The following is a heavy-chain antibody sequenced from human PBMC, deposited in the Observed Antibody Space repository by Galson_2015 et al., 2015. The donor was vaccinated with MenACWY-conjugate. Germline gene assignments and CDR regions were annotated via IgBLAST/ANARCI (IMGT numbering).Heavy chain of an antibody. Sequence: SGAEVKKPGESLKISCTGSGYSFTNNWIGWVRQMPGKGLEWMGIIYPADSDTRYSPSFQGQVTIPADKANRTAYLQWSSLKASDTAMYYCAVTATVIGLTYYYSLDVWGQGTTVTVSS. J-gene: IGHJ6*02. CDR3: AVTATVIGLTYYYSLDV. CDR2: IYPADSDT. CDR1: GYSFTNNW. D-gene: IGHD2-21*02. V-gene: IGHV5-51*01.